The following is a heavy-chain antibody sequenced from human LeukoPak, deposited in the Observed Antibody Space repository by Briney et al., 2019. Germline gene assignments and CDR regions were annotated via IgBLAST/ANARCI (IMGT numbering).Heavy chain of an antibody. V-gene: IGHV4-34*01. CDR3: ARFPGRWDIVATTSLYGMDV. Sequence: SETLSLTCAVYGGSFSGYYWSWIRQPPGKGLEWIGEINHSGSTNYNPSLKSRVTISVDTSKNQFSLKLSFVTAADTAVYYCARFPGRWDIVATTSLYGMDVWGQGTTVTVSS. CDR1: GGSFSGYY. CDR2: INHSGST. D-gene: IGHD5-12*01. J-gene: IGHJ6*02.